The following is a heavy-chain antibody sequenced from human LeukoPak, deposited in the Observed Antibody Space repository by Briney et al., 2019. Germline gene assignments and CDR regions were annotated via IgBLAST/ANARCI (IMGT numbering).Heavy chain of an antibody. D-gene: IGHD1-26*01. CDR1: GFTFSSYA. Sequence: PGGSLRLSCAASGFTFSSYAMHWVRQAPGKGLEWVAVISYDGSNKYYADSVKGRFTISRDNSKNTLYLQMNSLRAEDTAMYYCARGRIAWEYYYYYGMDVWGQGTTVTVSS. J-gene: IGHJ6*02. CDR3: ARGRIAWEYYYYYGMDV. V-gene: IGHV3-30*04. CDR2: ISYDGSNK.